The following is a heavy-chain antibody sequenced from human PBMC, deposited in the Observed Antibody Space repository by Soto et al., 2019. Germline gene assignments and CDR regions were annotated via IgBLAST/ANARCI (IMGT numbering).Heavy chain of an antibody. J-gene: IGHJ3*02. CDR2: IYYSGNT. D-gene: IGHD3-10*01. Sequence: SETLSLTCTVSGGSISNYYWSWIRQPPGEGLEWIGDIYYSGNTNYRPSLKSRITMSVDTSKNQFSLKVRSVTAADTAVYYCARVRQGTAGAFDIWGQGTMVTVSS. CDR1: GGSISNYY. V-gene: IGHV4-59*01. CDR3: ARVRQGTAGAFDI.